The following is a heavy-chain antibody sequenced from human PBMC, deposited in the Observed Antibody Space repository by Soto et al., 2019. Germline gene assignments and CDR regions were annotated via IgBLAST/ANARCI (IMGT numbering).Heavy chain of an antibody. CDR2: ISSSSSYI. J-gene: IGHJ4*02. V-gene: IGHV3-21*01. Sequence: EVQLVESGGGLVKPGGSLRLSCAASGFTFSSYSMNWVRQAPGKGMEWVSSISSSSSYIYYADSVKGRFTISRDNAKNSLYLQMNSLRAEDTAVYYCATQSSRYSGYDWGQGTLVTVSS. D-gene: IGHD5-12*01. CDR3: ATQSSRYSGYD. CDR1: GFTFSSYS.